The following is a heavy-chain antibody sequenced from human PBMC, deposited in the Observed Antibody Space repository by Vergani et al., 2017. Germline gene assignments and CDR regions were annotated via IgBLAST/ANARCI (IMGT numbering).Heavy chain of an antibody. D-gene: IGHD2-15*01. CDR3: AKASRYCSGGSCYDGYYYYYMDV. J-gene: IGHJ6*03. V-gene: IGHV3-23*01. CDR1: GFTFSSYA. CDR2: IGGSGGST. Sequence: EVQLLESGGGLVQPGGSLSLSCAASGFTFSSYAMSWVRPAPGKGLEWVSAIGGSGGSTYYADSVKGRFTISRDNSKNTLYRQMNSLRAADTAVYYCAKASRYCSGGSCYDGYYYYYMDVWGKGTTVTVSS.